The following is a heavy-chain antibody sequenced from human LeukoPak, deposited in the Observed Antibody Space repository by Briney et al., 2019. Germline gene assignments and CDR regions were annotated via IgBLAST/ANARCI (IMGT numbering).Heavy chain of an antibody. CDR2: ISHDGSNK. J-gene: IGHJ4*02. D-gene: IGHD1-26*01. Sequence: PGGSLRLSCAASGFTFSSYAMHWVRQAPGKGLEWVAVISHDGSNKYYADSVKGRFTISRDNSKNTLYLQMNSLRAEDTAVYYCAKGGGAGVYSGSYCFDYWGQGTLVTVSS. CDR3: AKGGGAGVYSGSYCFDY. V-gene: IGHV3-30-3*01. CDR1: GFTFSSYA.